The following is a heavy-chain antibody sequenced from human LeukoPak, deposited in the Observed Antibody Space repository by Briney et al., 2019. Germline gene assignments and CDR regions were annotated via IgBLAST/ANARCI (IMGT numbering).Heavy chain of an antibody. CDR3: ARGGAARPDY. Sequence: GGAVRLSCAACGFTFSNYGMDWVRQAPGGGLEWVSYISSSSSSIYYADSVKGRFTISRDNAKNSLFLQMNSLRAEDTAVYYCARGGAARPDYWGQGTLVTVSS. V-gene: IGHV3-48*01. J-gene: IGHJ4*02. CDR2: ISSSSSSI. D-gene: IGHD6-6*01. CDR1: GFTFSNYG.